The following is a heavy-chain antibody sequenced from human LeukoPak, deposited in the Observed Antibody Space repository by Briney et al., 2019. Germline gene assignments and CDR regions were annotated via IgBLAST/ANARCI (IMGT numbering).Heavy chain of an antibody. CDR3: AKVQSSSWYYFDY. D-gene: IGHD6-13*01. J-gene: IGHJ4*02. Sequence: PGGSLRLSCAASGFTFSNYAMNWVRQAPGKGLEWVSAISGSGGSTYYADSVKGRFTISRDNSKNTLYLQMNSLRAEDTAVYYCAKVQSSSWYYFDYWGQGTLVTVSS. CDR2: ISGSGGST. CDR1: GFTFSNYA. V-gene: IGHV3-23*01.